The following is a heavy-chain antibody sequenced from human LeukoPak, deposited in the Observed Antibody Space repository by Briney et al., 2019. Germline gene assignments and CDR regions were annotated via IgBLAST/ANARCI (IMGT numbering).Heavy chain of an antibody. CDR2: MRYDGSYK. Sequence: GGSLRLSCVMSGFTISSYSMHWVRRARGKGLEWVGFMRYDGSYKKYADSVKGRFTISRDNSKNTLYLQMNSLRAEDTAVYYCAKDGGVRGPDYYYYMDVWGKGTTVTISS. CDR1: GFTISSYS. CDR3: AKDGGVRGPDYYYYMDV. D-gene: IGHD3-10*01. V-gene: IGHV3-30*02. J-gene: IGHJ6*03.